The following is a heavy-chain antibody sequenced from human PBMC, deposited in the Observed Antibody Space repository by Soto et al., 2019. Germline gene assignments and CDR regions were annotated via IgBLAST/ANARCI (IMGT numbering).Heavy chain of an antibody. CDR1: GFSLSTNGVG. CDR2: IYWDDDK. V-gene: IGHV2-5*02. J-gene: IGHJ4*02. D-gene: IGHD3-10*02. CDR3: ARSPRITMYDY. Sequence: QITLKESGHTLVKPTQTLTLTCTFSGFSLSTNGVGVGWIRQPPGKALEWLALIYWDDDKRYSPSLKSRLTITKDTSKNRVVLTMTNMDPVDTATYYCARSPRITMYDYWGQGTLVTVSS.